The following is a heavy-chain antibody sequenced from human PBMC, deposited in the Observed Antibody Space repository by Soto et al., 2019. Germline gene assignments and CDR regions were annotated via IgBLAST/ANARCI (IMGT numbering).Heavy chain of an antibody. CDR2: IYPGHSDT. CDR3: ARSARRDGYNCYYYGMDV. J-gene: IGHJ6*02. V-gene: IGHV5-51*01. CDR1: VYSFSSYC. D-gene: IGHD5-12*01. Sequence: GESLKTASTGSVYSFSSYCIGWVRQMPGKGLVWMGIIYPGHSDTRYSPSFQGQVTISADKSISTAYLQWSSLKASDTAMYYCARSARRDGYNCYYYGMDVWGQGSTDNVSS.